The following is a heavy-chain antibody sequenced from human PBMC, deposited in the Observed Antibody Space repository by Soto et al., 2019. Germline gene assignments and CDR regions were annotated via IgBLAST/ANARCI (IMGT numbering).Heavy chain of an antibody. CDR2: ISGSGGST. CDR1: GFTFSSYA. V-gene: IGHV3-23*01. CDR3: ATKDFWSGYWYDAFDI. Sequence: GGSLRLSCAASGFTFSSYAMSWVRQAPGKGLEWVSAISGSGGSTYYADSVKGRFTISRDNSKNTLYLQMNSLRAEDTAVYYCATKDFWSGYWYDAFDIWGQGTMVTVSS. J-gene: IGHJ3*02. D-gene: IGHD3-3*01.